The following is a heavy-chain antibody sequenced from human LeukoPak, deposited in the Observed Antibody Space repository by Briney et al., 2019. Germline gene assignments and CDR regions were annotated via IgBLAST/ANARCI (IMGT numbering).Heavy chain of an antibody. CDR1: GGSISSGDYY. V-gene: IGHV4-30-4*01. Sequence: SETLSLTCTVSGGSISSGDYYWSWIRQPPGKGLEWIGYIYYSGSTYYNPSLKSRVTISVDTSKNQFSLKLSSVTAADTAVYYCARQEDDFWSGPNYFDYWGQGTLVTVSS. D-gene: IGHD3-3*01. J-gene: IGHJ4*02. CDR3: ARQEDDFWSGPNYFDY. CDR2: IYYSGST.